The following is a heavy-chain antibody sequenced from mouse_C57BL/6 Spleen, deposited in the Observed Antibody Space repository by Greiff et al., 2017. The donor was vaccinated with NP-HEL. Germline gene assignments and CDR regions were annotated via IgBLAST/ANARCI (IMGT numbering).Heavy chain of an antibody. CDR3: AREGYYYGSSPFDY. Sequence: QVQLQQPVTELVKPGASVKLSCKASGYTFTSYWMHWVKQRPGQGLEWIGNINPSNGGTNYNEKFKSKATLTVDKSSSTAYIQLSSLTSEDSAVYYCAREGYYYGSSPFDYWGQGTTLTVSS. CDR2: INPSNGGT. CDR1: GYTFTSYW. J-gene: IGHJ2*01. V-gene: IGHV1-53*01. D-gene: IGHD1-1*01.